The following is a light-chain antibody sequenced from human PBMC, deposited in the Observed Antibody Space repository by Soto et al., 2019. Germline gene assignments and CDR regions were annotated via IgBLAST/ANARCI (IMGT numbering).Light chain of an antibody. CDR2: DVI. Sequence: QSALTQPPSASGSPGQSVTISCSGTSSDVGAYNYVSWYQQYPGKAPKLIIYDVIKRPSGVPDRFSGSKSGNTASLTVSGLQAEDEADYYCSSYAVSTNGLFGGGTKVTVL. CDR3: SSYAVSTNGL. J-gene: IGLJ3*02. V-gene: IGLV2-8*01. CDR1: SSDVGAYNY.